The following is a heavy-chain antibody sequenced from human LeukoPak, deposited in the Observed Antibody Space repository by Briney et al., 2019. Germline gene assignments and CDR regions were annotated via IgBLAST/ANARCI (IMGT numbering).Heavy chain of an antibody. V-gene: IGHV3-66*01. J-gene: IGHJ3*01. Sequence: GGSLRLSCAASGFTVSSHYMNWVRQAPGKGLQWVSVLYSDGTTYYADSVKGRFTISRDNSRSTLYLQMDSLRAEDTAVYFCARVAYYRVTADQITDAFDVWGRGTAVTVSS. CDR2: LYSDGTT. CDR3: ARVAYYRVTADQITDAFDV. D-gene: IGHD2-21*02. CDR1: GFTVSSHY.